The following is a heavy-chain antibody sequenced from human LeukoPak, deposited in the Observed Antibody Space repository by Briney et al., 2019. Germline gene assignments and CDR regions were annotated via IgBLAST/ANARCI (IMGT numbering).Heavy chain of an antibody. CDR3: ARDWGPAMVRGVITSSGDWFDP. J-gene: IGHJ5*02. D-gene: IGHD3-10*01. V-gene: IGHV4-4*07. CDR1: GGSISSYY. CDR2: IYTSGST. Sequence: SETLSLTRTVSGGSISSYYWSWIRQPAGKGLEWIGRIYTSGSTNYNPSLKSRVTMSVDTSKNQFSLKLSSVTAADTAVYCCARDWGPAMVRGVITSSGDWFDPWGQGTLVTVSS.